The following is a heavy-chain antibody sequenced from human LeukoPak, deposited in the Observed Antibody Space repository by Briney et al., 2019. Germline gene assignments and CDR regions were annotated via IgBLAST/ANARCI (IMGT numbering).Heavy chain of an antibody. CDR2: IYTSGST. CDR1: GGSISSYY. J-gene: IGHJ4*02. D-gene: IGHD3-22*01. Sequence: SETLSLTCTVSGGSISSYYWSWIRQPAGKGLEWIGRIYTSGSTNYNPSLKSRVTMSVDTSKNQFSLKLSSVTAADTAVYYCARVGTYYYDSSGFVDYWGQGTLVTVPS. CDR3: ARVGTYYYDSSGFVDY. V-gene: IGHV4-4*07.